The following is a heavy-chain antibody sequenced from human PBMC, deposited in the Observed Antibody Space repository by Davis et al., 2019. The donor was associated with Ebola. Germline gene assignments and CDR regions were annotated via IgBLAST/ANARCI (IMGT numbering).Heavy chain of an antibody. CDR1: GFTFSSYA. Sequence: GESLKISCAASGFTFSSYAMSWVRQAPGKGLEWVSAISGSGGSTYYADSVKGRFTISRDNSKNTLYLQINSLRAEDTAVYYCANAPGIAADFDYWGQGTLVTVSS. V-gene: IGHV3-23*01. D-gene: IGHD6-13*01. CDR2: ISGSGGST. J-gene: IGHJ4*02. CDR3: ANAPGIAADFDY.